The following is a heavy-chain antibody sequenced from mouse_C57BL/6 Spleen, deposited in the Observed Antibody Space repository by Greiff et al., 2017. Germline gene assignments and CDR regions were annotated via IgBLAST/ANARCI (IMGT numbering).Heavy chain of an antibody. V-gene: IGHV1-82*01. Sequence: QVQLQQSGPELVKPGASVKISCTASGYAFSSSWMNWVKQRPGKGLEWIGRIYPGDGDTNYNGKFKGKATLTADKSSSTAYLQLSSLTSEYSAVYFCARAYGNYEGVDYWGQGTTLTVSS. J-gene: IGHJ2*01. CDR2: IYPGDGDT. D-gene: IGHD2-10*02. CDR3: ARAYGNYEGVDY. CDR1: GYAFSSSW.